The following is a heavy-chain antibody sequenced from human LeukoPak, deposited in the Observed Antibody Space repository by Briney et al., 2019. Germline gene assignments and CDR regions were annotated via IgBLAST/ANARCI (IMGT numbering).Heavy chain of an antibody. D-gene: IGHD5-18*01. V-gene: IGHV3-21*01. CDR2: ISSRSSYI. Sequence: GGSLRLSCAASGFTFSTYTMNWVRQAPGKGLEWVSSISSRSSYIYYADSVKGRFTISRDNAKNSLYLQMNSLRAEDTAVYYCAREDTAMGFDYWGQGTLVTVSS. CDR3: AREDTAMGFDY. CDR1: GFTFSTYT. J-gene: IGHJ4*02.